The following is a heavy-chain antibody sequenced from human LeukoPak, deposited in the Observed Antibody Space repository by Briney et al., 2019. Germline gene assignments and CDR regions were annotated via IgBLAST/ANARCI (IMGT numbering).Heavy chain of an antibody. CDR1: GGSISSYY. CDR2: IYYSGST. J-gene: IGHJ4*02. CDR3: ARGDSSGWYYFDY. Sequence: SETLSLTCAVSGGSISSYYWSWIRQPPGKGLEWIGYIYYSGSTNYNPSLKSRVTISVDTSKNQFSLKLSSVTAADTAVYYCARGDSSGWYYFDYWGQRTLVTVSS. D-gene: IGHD6-19*01. V-gene: IGHV4-59*01.